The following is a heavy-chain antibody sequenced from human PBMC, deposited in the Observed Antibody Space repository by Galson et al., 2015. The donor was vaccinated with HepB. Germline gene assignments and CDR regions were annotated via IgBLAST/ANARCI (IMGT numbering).Heavy chain of an antibody. V-gene: IGHV3-30*04. CDR3: AREEWFGELSLYGMDV. CDR1: GFTFSSYA. J-gene: IGHJ6*02. Sequence: SLRLSCAASGFTFSSYAMHWVRQAPGKGLEWVAVISYDGSNKYYADSVKGRFTISRDNSKNTLYLQMNSLRAEDTAVYYCAREEWFGELSLYGMDVWGQGTTVTVSS. CDR2: ISYDGSNK. D-gene: IGHD3-10*01.